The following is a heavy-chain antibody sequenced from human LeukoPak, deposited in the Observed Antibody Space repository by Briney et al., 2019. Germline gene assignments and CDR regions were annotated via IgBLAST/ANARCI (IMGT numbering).Heavy chain of an antibody. CDR1: GFTFSSYA. D-gene: IGHD2-8*02. Sequence: AGGSLRLSCAASGFTFSSYAMSWVRQAPGKGLEWVSGISGSGSNPYYTDSVKGRFTISRDNSKNTLYLQMNSLRAEDTAVYYCAKDWSFYYWGQGTLVTVSS. CDR2: ISGSGSNP. J-gene: IGHJ4*02. V-gene: IGHV3-23*01. CDR3: AKDWSFYY.